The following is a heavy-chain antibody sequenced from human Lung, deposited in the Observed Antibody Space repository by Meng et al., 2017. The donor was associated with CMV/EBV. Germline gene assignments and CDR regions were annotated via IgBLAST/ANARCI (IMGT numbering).Heavy chain of an antibody. Sequence: VQLVQPGAEVKMPGASVKISCQASGYSFSGFYLNWARQAPGHGLEWLGRVNPISDDTHLAQKFEGRITVTRGATINTAFMELTRLRPDDTAVYYCAKSSDNGWSSWGPGTLVTVSS. CDR1: GYSFSGFY. CDR3: AKSSDNGWSS. CDR2: VNPISDDT. D-gene: IGHD6-19*01. V-gene: IGHV1-2*06. J-gene: IGHJ4*01.